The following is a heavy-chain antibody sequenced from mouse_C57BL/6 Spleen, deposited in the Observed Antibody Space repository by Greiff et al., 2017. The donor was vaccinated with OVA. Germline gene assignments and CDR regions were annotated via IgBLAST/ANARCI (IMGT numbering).Heavy chain of an antibody. Sequence: EVQLVASGGGLVQPKGSLKLSCAASGFSFNTYAMNWVSQAPGKGLEWVARIRSKSNNYATYYADSVKDRFTISRDDSESMLYLQMNHLKTEDTAMYYCVRHGDYFDYWGQGTTLTVSS. J-gene: IGHJ2*01. CDR1: GFSFNTYA. CDR2: IRSKSNNYAT. V-gene: IGHV10-1*01. CDR3: VRHGDYFDY.